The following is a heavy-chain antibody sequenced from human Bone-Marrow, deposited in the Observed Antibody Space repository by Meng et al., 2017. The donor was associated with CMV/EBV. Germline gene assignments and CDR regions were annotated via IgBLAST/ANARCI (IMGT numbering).Heavy chain of an antibody. CDR2: VSPDGSSS. J-gene: IGHJ6*02. CDR1: GFTFSSYW. CDR3: ARDAIAPSYYYYYGMDV. Sequence: GESLKISCAASGFTFSSYWMHWVRQAPGKGLVWVSRVSPDGSSSTYADSVKGRFTISRDNSKNTLYLQMNSLRAEDTAVYYCARDAIAPSYYYYYGMDVWGQGTTVTVSS. D-gene: IGHD2-15*01. V-gene: IGHV3-74*01.